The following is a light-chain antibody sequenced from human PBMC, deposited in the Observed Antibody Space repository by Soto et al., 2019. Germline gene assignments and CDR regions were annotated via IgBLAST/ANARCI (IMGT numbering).Light chain of an antibody. CDR3: QQYNNWPQT. CDR2: GAS. V-gene: IGKV3-20*01. CDR1: QSVSSSY. Sequence: EIVMTQSPATLSVSPGERATLSCRASQSVSSSYLAWYQQKPGQAPRLLIYGASSRATGIPDRFSGSGSGTDFTLTISRLEPEDFVVYYCQQYNNWPQTFGQGTKVDI. J-gene: IGKJ1*01.